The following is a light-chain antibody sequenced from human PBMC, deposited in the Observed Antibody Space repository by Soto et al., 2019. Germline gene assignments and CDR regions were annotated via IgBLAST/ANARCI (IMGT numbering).Light chain of an antibody. CDR3: QHYGSSPPYT. Sequence: EIVLTQSPGTLSLSPGERATLSCRASQSVSSSYLAWYQQKPGQAPRLLIYGASSRATDIPDRFSGSGSGTDFALTISRLEPEDLAVYYCQHYGSSPPYTFGQGTKLEIK. CDR2: GAS. CDR1: QSVSSSY. V-gene: IGKV3-20*01. J-gene: IGKJ2*01.